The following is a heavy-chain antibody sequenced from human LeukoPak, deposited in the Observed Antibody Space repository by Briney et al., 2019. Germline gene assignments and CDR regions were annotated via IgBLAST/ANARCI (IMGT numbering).Heavy chain of an antibody. CDR2: IKHDGGEQ. CDR3: ASNCGADC. CDR1: GFTFGSYW. Sequence: SGGSLRLSCAASGFTFGSYWMGWVRQTPGKGLEWLASIKHDGGEQNYVDSVKGRFTIFRDNAKNSLYLQMNSLRVDDTAVYYCASNCGADCWGQGTLVTVSS. J-gene: IGHJ4*02. V-gene: IGHV3-7*01. D-gene: IGHD2-21*01.